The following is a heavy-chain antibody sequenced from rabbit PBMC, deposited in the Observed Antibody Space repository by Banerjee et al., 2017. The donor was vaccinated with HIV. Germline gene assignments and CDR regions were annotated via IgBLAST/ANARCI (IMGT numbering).Heavy chain of an antibody. CDR2: IYVGSSGNT. Sequence: QEQLVESGGGLVQPGASLTLTCTASGFSFSSSDDMCWVRQAPGKGLEWIACIYVGSSGNTYYASWAKGRFTISKPSSTTVTLQMTSLTAADTATYFCARGYAGSTYFNYFNFWGPGTLVTVS. CDR1: GFSFSSSDD. V-gene: IGHV1S45*01. J-gene: IGHJ4*01. CDR3: ARGYAGSTYFNYFNF. D-gene: IGHD8-1*01.